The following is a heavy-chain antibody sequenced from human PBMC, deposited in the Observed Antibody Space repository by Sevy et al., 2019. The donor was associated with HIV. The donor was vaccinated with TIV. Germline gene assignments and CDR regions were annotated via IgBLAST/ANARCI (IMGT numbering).Heavy chain of an antibody. J-gene: IGHJ5*02. CDR1: GGSFSGYY. Sequence: SETLSLTCAVYGGSFSGYYWNWIRQSPGKGLEWIGEINHSGSTHYNPSLKSRVTISVGRSKNKFSLRLNSVTAADTAVYYCARAPPVVVVPGAPSWFDPWGQGTLVTVSS. V-gene: IGHV4-34*01. CDR3: ARAPPVVVVPGAPSWFDP. CDR2: INHSGST. D-gene: IGHD2-2*01.